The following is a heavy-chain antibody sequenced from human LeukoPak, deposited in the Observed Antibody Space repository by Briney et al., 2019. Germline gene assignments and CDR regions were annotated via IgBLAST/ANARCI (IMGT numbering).Heavy chain of an antibody. CDR3: ARGRPVFDY. J-gene: IGHJ4*02. CDR1: GGSISSGSYY. Sequence: PSQTLSLTCTVSGGSISSGSYYWSWIRQPAGKGLEWIGRIYTSGSTNYNPSLKSRVTISVDTSKNQFSLKLSSVTAADTAVYYCARGRPVFDYWGQGTLVTVSS. CDR2: IYTSGST. V-gene: IGHV4-61*02.